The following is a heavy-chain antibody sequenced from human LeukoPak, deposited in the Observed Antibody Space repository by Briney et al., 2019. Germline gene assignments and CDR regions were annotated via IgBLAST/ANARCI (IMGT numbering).Heavy chain of an antibody. Sequence: SETLSLTCAVYGGSFSGYYWSWIRQPPGKGLEWIGEINHSGSTNYNPSLKSRVTISVDTSKNQFSLTLSSVTAADTAVYYCARGARIEVVVVAATLAYYFDYWGQGTLVTVSS. CDR2: INHSGST. J-gene: IGHJ4*02. D-gene: IGHD2-15*01. CDR1: GGSFSGYY. CDR3: ARGARIEVVVVAATLAYYFDY. V-gene: IGHV4-34*01.